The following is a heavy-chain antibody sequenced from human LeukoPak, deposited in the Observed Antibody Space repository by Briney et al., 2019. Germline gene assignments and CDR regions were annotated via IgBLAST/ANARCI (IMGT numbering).Heavy chain of an antibody. V-gene: IGHV3-30*02. J-gene: IGHJ3*02. D-gene: IGHD3-22*01. CDR2: IRYDGSNK. CDR3: AKISGPSNTYYYDSSGPSGAFDI. CDR1: GFTFSSYG. Sequence: GGSLRLSCAASGFTFSSYGMHCVRQAPGKGLEWVAFIRYDGSNKYYADSVKGRFTISRDNSKNTLYLQMNSLRGEDTAVYYCAKISGPSNTYYYDSSGPSGAFDIWGQGTMVTVSS.